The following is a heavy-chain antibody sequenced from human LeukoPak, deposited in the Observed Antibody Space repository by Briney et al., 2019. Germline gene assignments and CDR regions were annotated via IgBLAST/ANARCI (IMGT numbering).Heavy chain of an antibody. V-gene: IGHV3-30*02. D-gene: IGHD3-3*01. CDR2: IRYDGSNK. J-gene: IGHJ4*02. Sequence: TGGSLRLSCAASGFTFSSYGMHWVRQAPGKGLEWVAFIRYDGSNKYYADSVKGRFTISRDNSKNTLYLQMNSLRAEDTAVYYCAKAHPLRFLEWSPDYWGQGTLVTVSS. CDR1: GFTFSSYG. CDR3: AKAHPLRFLEWSPDY.